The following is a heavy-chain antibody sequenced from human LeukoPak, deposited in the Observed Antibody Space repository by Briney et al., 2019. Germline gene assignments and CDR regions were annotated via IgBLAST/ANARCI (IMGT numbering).Heavy chain of an antibody. Sequence: GASVKVSCKASGGTFSSYAISWVRQAPGQGLEWMGGIIPIFGTANYAQKFQGRVTITADKSTSTAYMELSSLRSEDTAVYYCARDPLTMHRQEKGDYWGQGTLVTVSS. J-gene: IGHJ4*02. CDR3: ARDPLTMHRQEKGDY. V-gene: IGHV1-69*06. CDR1: GGTFSSYA. CDR2: IIPIFGTA. D-gene: IGHD3-10*01.